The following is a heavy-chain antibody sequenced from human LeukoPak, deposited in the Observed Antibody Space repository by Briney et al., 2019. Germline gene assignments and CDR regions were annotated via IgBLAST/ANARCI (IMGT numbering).Heavy chain of an antibody. CDR2: ISDSGDNT. Sequence: PGGSLRLSCAASGFTFSTYGMSWVRQAPGKGLEWVSAISDSGDNTYYADSVKGRFTISRDNSKSTLYLQMNSLRAEDTAVYYCAKDFPRLPYGHFDYWGQGTLVTVSS. J-gene: IGHJ4*02. CDR1: GFTFSTYG. CDR3: AKDFPRLPYGHFDY. V-gene: IGHV3-23*01. D-gene: IGHD3-10*01.